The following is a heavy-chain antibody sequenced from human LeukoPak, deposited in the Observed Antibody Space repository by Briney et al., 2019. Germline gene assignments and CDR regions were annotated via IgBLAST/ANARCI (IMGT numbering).Heavy chain of an antibody. CDR2: VSDCVCLK. J-gene: IGHJ4*02. V-gene: IGHV3-23*01. Sequence: GGSLRLSCAASGFTFSGFGMKWVRQARGKGGEGVSSVSDCVCLKHYADSVTGRFPISRDTSKNTLYLQMNSLRAEDTAVYYCAKDNASWDSRRGFDYWGQGTLVTVSS. CDR3: AKDNASWDSRRGFDY. CDR1: GFTFSGFG. D-gene: IGHD1-26*01.